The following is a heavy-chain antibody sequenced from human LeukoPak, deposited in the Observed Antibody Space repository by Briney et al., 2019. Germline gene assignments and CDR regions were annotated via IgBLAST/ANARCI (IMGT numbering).Heavy chain of an antibody. CDR2: INRNGNT. CDR1: GEPFSGYY. Sequence: SETLSLTCAISGEPFSGYYWGWIRQPPGKGLELIGEINRNGNTDYNPSLKSRVSMSIDTSKNQFSLKLISVTAADTAVYYCSRGLSDVYWGQGTLVTVSS. J-gene: IGHJ4*02. CDR3: SRGLSDVY. V-gene: IGHV4-34*01.